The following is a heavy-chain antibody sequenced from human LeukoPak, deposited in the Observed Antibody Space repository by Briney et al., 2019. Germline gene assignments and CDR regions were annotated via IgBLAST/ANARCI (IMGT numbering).Heavy chain of an antibody. V-gene: IGHV1-69*04. CDR3: ARGDPSGSFDY. D-gene: IGHD5-12*01. J-gene: IGHJ4*02. Sequence: ASVKVSCKASGGTFSSYAISWVRQAPGQGLEWMGRIIPILGIANYAQKFQGRVTITADKSTSTAYMELSSLRSEDTAVYYCARGDPSGSFDYWGQGTLVTVSS. CDR2: IIPILGIA. CDR1: GGTFSSYA.